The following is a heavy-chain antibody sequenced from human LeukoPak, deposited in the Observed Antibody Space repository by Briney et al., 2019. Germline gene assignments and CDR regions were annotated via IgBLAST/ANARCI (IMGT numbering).Heavy chain of an antibody. D-gene: IGHD6-19*01. V-gene: IGHV3-21*01. CDR3: AGVGYSSGWYFDY. Sequence: PGRSLRLSCAASGFTFSTYSMNWVRQAPGKGLEWVSSISSTSSYIYYADSVKGRFTISRDNAQKSLYLQMNSLRAEDTAVYYCAGVGYSSGWYFDYWGQGTLVTVSS. CDR2: ISSTSSYI. CDR1: GFTFSTYS. J-gene: IGHJ4*02.